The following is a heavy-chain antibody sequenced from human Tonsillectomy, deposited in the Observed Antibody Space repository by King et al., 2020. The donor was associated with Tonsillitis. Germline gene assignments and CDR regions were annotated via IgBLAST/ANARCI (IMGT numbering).Heavy chain of an antibody. CDR3: ATPREYPSYYFDY. Sequence: QLVQSGGGLVQPGGSLRVSCAASGFTFSSYAMSWVRQAPGKGLEWVSGISGSGGSTYYADTVKGRFTISRDNSKNTLYLQMNSLRAEDTAVYYCATPREYPSYYFDYWGQGTLVTVSS. J-gene: IGHJ4*02. D-gene: IGHD2/OR15-2a*01. CDR1: GFTFSSYA. CDR2: ISGSGGST. V-gene: IGHV3-23*04.